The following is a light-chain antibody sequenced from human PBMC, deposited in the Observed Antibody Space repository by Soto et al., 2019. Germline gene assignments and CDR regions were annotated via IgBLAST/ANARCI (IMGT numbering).Light chain of an antibody. CDR1: SSDVGGYNY. J-gene: IGLJ1*01. CDR2: EVT. V-gene: IGLV2-8*01. Sequence: SVLTQPPSASGSPGQSVTISCTGTSSDVGGYNYVSWHQQYPGKAPRLMIYEVTKRPSGVPDRFSGSKSGNTASLTVSGLQAEDEADYYCSSYAGSNIPYVFGTGTKVTVL. CDR3: SSYAGSNIPYV.